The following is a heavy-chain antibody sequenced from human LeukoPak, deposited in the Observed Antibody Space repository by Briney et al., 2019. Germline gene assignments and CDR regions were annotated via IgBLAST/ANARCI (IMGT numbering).Heavy chain of an antibody. CDR1: GGSISSYS. CDR3: ARTTYYHGSGSYAHWFDP. J-gene: IGHJ5*02. CDR2: IYHTGST. V-gene: IGHV4-59*01. Sequence: SETLSLTCTVSGGSISSYSCSWIRQPPGKGLEWIGYIYHTGSTNYNPSLKSRVTISVDTSKNQFSLKLNSVTSADTAVYYCARTTYYHGSGSYAHWFDPWGQGTLVTVSS. D-gene: IGHD3-10*01.